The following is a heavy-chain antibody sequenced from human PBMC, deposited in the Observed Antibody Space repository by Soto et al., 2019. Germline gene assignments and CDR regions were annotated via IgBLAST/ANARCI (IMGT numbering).Heavy chain of an antibody. CDR1: GFTFSSYA. D-gene: IGHD4-17*01. CDR2: ISYDGSNK. J-gene: IGHJ4*02. V-gene: IGHV3-30-3*01. CDR3: ARATTTVVTQYYCDY. Sequence: QVQLVESGGGVVQPGRSLRLSCAASGFTFSSYAMHWVRQAPGKGLEWVAVISYDGSNKYYADSVKGRFTISRDNSKNTLYLQMNSLRAEDTAVYYCARATTTVVTQYYCDYWCQGTLVTVSS.